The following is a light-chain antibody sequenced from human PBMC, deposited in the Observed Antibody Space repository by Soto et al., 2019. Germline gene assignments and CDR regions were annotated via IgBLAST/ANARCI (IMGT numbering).Light chain of an antibody. CDR1: SSDVGGYDY. CDR2: EVS. CDR3: SSYSSSSIWV. V-gene: IGLV2-14*01. Sequence: QSALTQPASVSGSPGQSITLSCTGTSSDVGGYDYVSWYQQQPGKAPKLIISEVSNRPSGVSNRFSGSKSGNTASLTISGLQAEDEADYYCSSYSSSSIWVFGGGTKVTVL. J-gene: IGLJ3*02.